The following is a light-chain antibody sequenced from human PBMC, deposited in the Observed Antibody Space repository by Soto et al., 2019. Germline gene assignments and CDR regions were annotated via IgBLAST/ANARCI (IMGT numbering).Light chain of an antibody. Sequence: DIHLTQSPSILSASVGDRVTLTCRASQDVSDFLAWYQHAPGKAPKLLIDSASTLQSGVPSRFSGSGVGTEFTLTITSLQPEDSATYYCQQLSIYPLTFGPGTKVDIK. CDR1: QDVSDF. CDR2: SAS. CDR3: QQLSIYPLT. V-gene: IGKV1-9*01. J-gene: IGKJ3*01.